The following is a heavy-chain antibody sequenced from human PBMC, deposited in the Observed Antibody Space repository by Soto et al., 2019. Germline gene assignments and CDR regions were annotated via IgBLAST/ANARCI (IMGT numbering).Heavy chain of an antibody. J-gene: IGHJ5*02. CDR3: ARSRYYDFWSGYPRFDP. V-gene: IGHV4-34*01. CDR1: GGSFSGYY. D-gene: IGHD3-3*01. CDR2: INHSGST. Sequence: QGRLQQWCAGLLKPSETLSLTCAVYGGSFSGYYWSWIRQPPGKGLEWIGEINHSGSTNYNPSLKSRVTISVDTSTNQFSLKLSSVTAADTAVYYCARSRYYDFWSGYPRFDPWGQGTLVTVSS.